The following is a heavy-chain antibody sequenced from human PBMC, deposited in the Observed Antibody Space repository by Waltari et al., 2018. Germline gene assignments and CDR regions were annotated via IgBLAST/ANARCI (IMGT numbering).Heavy chain of an antibody. CDR1: GGSFSGYY. CDR3: ARIAGVQGMDV. V-gene: IGHV4-34*01. Sequence: QVQLQQWGAGLLKLSETLSLTCAVYGGSFSGYYWSWIRQPPGKGLEWIGSIYHSGSTYYNPSLKSRVTISVDTSKNQFSLKLSSVTAADTAVYYCARIAGVQGMDVWGQGTTVTVSS. CDR2: IYHSGST. J-gene: IGHJ6*02. D-gene: IGHD3-10*01.